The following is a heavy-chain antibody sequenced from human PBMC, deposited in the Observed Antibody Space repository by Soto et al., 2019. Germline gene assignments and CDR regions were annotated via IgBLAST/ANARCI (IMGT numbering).Heavy chain of an antibody. J-gene: IGHJ4*02. D-gene: IGHD3-22*01. CDR2: IYYSGST. Sequence: ETLSLTCTVSGGSISSYYWSWIRQPPGKGLEWIGYIYYSGSTNYNPSLKSRVTISVDTSKNQFSLKLSSVTAADTAVYYCARQGYDSSGYYFDYWGQGTLVTVSS. V-gene: IGHV4-59*08. CDR1: GGSISSYY. CDR3: ARQGYDSSGYYFDY.